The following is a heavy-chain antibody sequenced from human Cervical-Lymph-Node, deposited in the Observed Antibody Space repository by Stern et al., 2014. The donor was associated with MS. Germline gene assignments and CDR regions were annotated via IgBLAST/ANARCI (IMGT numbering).Heavy chain of an antibody. Sequence: QVQLVESGAEVKKPGASVKVSCKASGYTFTGYYIHWVRQAPGQGLEWMGWIHPTSGDTNYAQNFQGRVTMTRDTSISTAYMELSRLRSDDTAVYYCARDGKWLVLKDFDFWGQGTQVTVSS. V-gene: IGHV1-2*02. CDR3: ARDGKWLVLKDFDF. CDR1: GYTFTGYY. CDR2: IHPTSGDT. D-gene: IGHD6-19*01. J-gene: IGHJ4*02.